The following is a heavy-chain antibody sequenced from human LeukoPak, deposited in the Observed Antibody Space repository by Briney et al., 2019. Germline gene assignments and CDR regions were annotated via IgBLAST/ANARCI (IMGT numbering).Heavy chain of an antibody. CDR3: ARRPYYDFWSGQLDY. D-gene: IGHD3-3*01. CDR1: GFTFSSYS. J-gene: IGHJ4*02. V-gene: IGHV3-21*01. CDR2: ISSSSSYI. Sequence: GGSLRLSCAASGFTFSSYSMNWVRQAPGKGLEWVSSISSSSSYIYYADSVKGRFTISRDNAKNSLYLQMNSLRAEDTAVYYCARRPYYDFWSGQLDYWGQGTLVTVSS.